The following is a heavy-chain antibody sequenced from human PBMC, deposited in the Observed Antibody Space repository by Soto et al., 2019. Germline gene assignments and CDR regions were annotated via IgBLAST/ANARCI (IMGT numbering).Heavy chain of an antibody. CDR3: AKDRPSGSSPSFDH. D-gene: IGHD6-6*01. CDR2: ISGSGGVT. CDR1: GVTFSSHA. Sequence: PGGSLRLSCAASGVTFSSHAMSWGRQAPGKGLEWVSVISGSGGVTAYADSVKGRFIISRDNSKNTLFLQINSLRAEDTAIYYCAKDRPSGSSPSFDHWGQGTLVTVSS. V-gene: IGHV3-23*01. J-gene: IGHJ4*02.